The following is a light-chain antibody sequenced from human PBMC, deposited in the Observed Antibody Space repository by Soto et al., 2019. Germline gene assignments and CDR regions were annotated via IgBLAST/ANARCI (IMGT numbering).Light chain of an antibody. CDR1: QSVASN. CDR3: HHYNNWPHT. V-gene: IGKV3-15*01. J-gene: IGKJ4*01. Sequence: DIVMTQSPATLSVSPGERATLSCRASQSVASNLAWYQQRPGQAPTLLIYGASTRATGVPVRFRGSGSVTEFTLTISSLQSEDVAVYYCHHYNNWPHTFGGGTKVEIK. CDR2: GAS.